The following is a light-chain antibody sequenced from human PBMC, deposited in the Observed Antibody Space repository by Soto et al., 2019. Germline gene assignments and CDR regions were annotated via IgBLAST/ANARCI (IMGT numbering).Light chain of an antibody. J-gene: IGLJ2*01. CDR1: SSNIGAGYD. V-gene: IGLV1-40*01. CDR3: QSYDSSLSGSAVV. Sequence: QSVLTQPPSVSGAPGQRVTISCIGSSSNIGAGYDVHWFQQLPGAAPRLLIYGNINRPSGVPDRFSGSKSGTSASLAITGLLAEDEADYFCQSYDSSLSGSAVVFGGGTKLTVL. CDR2: GNI.